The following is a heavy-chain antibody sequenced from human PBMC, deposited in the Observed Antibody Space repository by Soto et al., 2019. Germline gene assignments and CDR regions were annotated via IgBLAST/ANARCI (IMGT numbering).Heavy chain of an antibody. D-gene: IGHD3-10*01. CDR2: VVPFLGSA. J-gene: IGHJ6*02. CDR3: ARRPTSSAGPWGYPFGMDV. V-gene: IGHV1-69*01. CDR1: GGSFSNYG. Sequence: QVQLVQSVAEVKKPGSSVRVSCKVSGGSFSNYGITWVRQAPGQGLEWIGGVVPFLGSANYARDFQDRVTITADDSTTTAYMELSSLRSDDTAVYFCARRPTSSAGPWGYPFGMDVWGQGTAVTVS.